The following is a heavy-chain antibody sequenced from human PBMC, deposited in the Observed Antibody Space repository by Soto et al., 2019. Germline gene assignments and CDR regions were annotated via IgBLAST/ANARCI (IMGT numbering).Heavy chain of an antibody. Sequence: GGSLRLSCAASGFTFSSYAMSCVRQAPGKGLEWVSGISGSGGSTYYADTVKGQFTISRDNSKNTLYLQMNSLRAEDSAVYYCAKGQGGRYFDWPDYWGQGTLVTVSS. CDR3: AKGQGGRYFDWPDY. D-gene: IGHD3-9*01. CDR2: ISGSGGST. V-gene: IGHV3-23*01. CDR1: GFTFSSYA. J-gene: IGHJ4*02.